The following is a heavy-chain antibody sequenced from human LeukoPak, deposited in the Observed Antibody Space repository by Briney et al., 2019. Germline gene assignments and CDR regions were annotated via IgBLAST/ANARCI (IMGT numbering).Heavy chain of an antibody. D-gene: IGHD4-17*01. CDR1: GFTFSSYA. J-gene: IGHJ3*01. CDR3: GRDPNGDYVGAFDF. Sequence: PGGSLRLSCAASGFTFSSYAMTWVRQAPGKGLEWVSSIRGSGAGTSYAASVEGRFTMSRVNSKNTLYLQMNSLRAEDTAIYYCGRDPNGDYVGAFDFWGQGTLVTVSS. V-gene: IGHV3-23*01. CDR2: IRGSGAGT.